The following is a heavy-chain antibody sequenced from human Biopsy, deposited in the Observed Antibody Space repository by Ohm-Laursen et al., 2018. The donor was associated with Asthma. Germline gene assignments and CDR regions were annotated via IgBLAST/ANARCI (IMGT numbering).Heavy chain of an antibody. CDR2: INAGNGNT. J-gene: IGHJ3*01. CDR1: GYTFIHYA. D-gene: IGHD3-9*01. Sequence: ATVKISCKASGYTFIHYAIHWVRQAPGQRLEWMGWINAGNGNTKYSQKFQGRVTITRDTSASTAYMDLRSLRSEDTAMYYCARTYYDFLTGQVNDTFALWGQGTMVTVSS. CDR3: ARTYYDFLTGQVNDTFAL. V-gene: IGHV1-3*01.